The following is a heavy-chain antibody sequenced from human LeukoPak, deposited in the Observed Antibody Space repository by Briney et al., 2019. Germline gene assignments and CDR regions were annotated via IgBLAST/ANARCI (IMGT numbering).Heavy chain of an antibody. CDR3: ARGRRGTVTTGLDY. V-gene: IGHV4-34*01. Sequence: SETLSLTCAVYGGSFSGYYWSWIRQPPGKGLGWIGEINHSGSTNYNPSLKSRVTISVDTSKNQFSLKLSSVTAADTAVYYCARGRRGTVTTGLDYWGQGTLVTVSS. CDR1: GGSFSGYY. CDR2: INHSGST. D-gene: IGHD4-11*01. J-gene: IGHJ4*02.